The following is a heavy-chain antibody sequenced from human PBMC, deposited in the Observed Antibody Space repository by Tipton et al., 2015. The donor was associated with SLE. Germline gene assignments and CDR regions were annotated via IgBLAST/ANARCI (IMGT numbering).Heavy chain of an antibody. CDR2: ISGSGGST. Sequence: SLRLSCAASGFTFSSYEMNWVRQAPGKGLEWVSGISGSGGSTNYADSVKGRVTISRDNSKNTLYLQMNSLRAEDTAVYYCAKGPAARRPVWYFDLWGRGTQVTVSS. CDR1: GFTFSSYE. CDR3: AKGPAARRPVWYFDL. J-gene: IGHJ2*01. V-gene: IGHV3-23*01. D-gene: IGHD6-6*01.